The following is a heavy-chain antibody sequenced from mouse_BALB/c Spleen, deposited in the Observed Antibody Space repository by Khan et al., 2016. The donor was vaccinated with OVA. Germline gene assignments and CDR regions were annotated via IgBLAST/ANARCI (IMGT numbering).Heavy chain of an antibody. J-gene: IGHJ3*01. CDR1: GFTFSTYA. CDR3: ARHNYGPFAY. D-gene: IGHD1-1*01. CDR2: ISSGGDYI. Sequence: EVELVESGGDFVKPGGSLKLSCSASGFTFSTYAMSWVRQTPEKRLEWVAAISSGGDYIYYPDSVQGRFTISRDNAKHTLYLQMSSLRSEDTAMYYCARHNYGPFAYWGQGTLVTVSA. V-gene: IGHV5-9-3*01.